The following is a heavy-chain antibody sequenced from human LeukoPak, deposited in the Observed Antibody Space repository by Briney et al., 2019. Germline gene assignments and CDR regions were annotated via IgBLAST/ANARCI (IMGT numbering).Heavy chain of an antibody. D-gene: IGHD3-3*01. CDR2: INPNSGGT. Sequence: ASVKVSCKASGYTFTGYYMHWVRQAPGQRLEWMGWINPNSGGTNYAQKFQGRVTMTRDTSISTAYMELNSLRSDDTAMYYCARGPPGILRFLEWNFPLDYWGQGTLVTVSS. CDR3: ARGPPGILRFLEWNFPLDY. J-gene: IGHJ4*02. V-gene: IGHV1-2*02. CDR1: GYTFTGYY.